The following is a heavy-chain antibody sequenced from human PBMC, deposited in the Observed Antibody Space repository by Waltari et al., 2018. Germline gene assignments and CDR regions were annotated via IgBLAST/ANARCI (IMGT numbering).Heavy chain of an antibody. CDR2: IYHSGST. CDR3: ARVPNYYGSGSSLDGMDV. D-gene: IGHD3-10*01. Sequence: QVQLQESGPGLVKPSETLSLTCAVSGYSISSGYYWGWIRQPPGKGLEWIGSIYHSGSTYYNPSLKSRVTISVDTSKNQFSLKLSSVTAADTAVYYCARVPNYYGSGSSLDGMDVWGQGTTVTVSS. CDR1: GYSISSGYY. V-gene: IGHV4-38-2*01. J-gene: IGHJ6*02.